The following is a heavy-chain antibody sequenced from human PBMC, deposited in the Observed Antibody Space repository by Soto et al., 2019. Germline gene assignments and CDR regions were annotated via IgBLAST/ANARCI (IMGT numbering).Heavy chain of an antibody. CDR1: GFNFSNYA. CDR2: ISLEGSNK. D-gene: IGHD2-15*01. J-gene: IGHJ4*02. V-gene: IGHV3-30*03. Sequence: VGSLRLSCAASGFNFSNYAMHWVRQAPGKGLEWLAIISLEGSNKYSAKPVKDRLTISRDNSKSTLYLQMNSLRPEDTAVYYCASFNYGYCSGGSCYPIDYWGQGTLVTVSS. CDR3: ASFNYGYCSGGSCYPIDY.